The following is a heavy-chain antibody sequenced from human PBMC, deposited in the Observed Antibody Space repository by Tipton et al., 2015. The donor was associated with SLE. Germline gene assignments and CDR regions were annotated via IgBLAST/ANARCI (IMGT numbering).Heavy chain of an antibody. V-gene: IGHV4-39*07. CDR1: GGSISSSSYY. CDR3: ARSGGVAAAGPFDY. Sequence: TLSLTCTVSGGSISSSSYYWGWIRQPPGKGLEWIGSIYYSGSTNYNPSLKSRVTISVDTSKNQFSLKLSSVTAADTAVYYCARSGGVAAAGPFDYWGQGTLVTVSS. CDR2: IYYSGST. J-gene: IGHJ4*02. D-gene: IGHD6-13*01.